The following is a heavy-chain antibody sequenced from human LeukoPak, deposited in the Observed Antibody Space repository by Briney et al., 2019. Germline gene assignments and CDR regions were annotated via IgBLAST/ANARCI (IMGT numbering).Heavy chain of an antibody. J-gene: IGHJ4*02. CDR2: ISYTGTT. CDR1: GGSIISGGDH. D-gene: IGHD6-6*01. Sequence: SSETLSLTCTVSGGSIISGGDHWGWVRQPPGKELEWIGSISYTGTTYYKPSLNSRVTISRDTSKNQFSLKVNSVTAADTAVYYCTRGLPSIGIAARRNPGSSYKYWGQGTLVTVSS. V-gene: IGHV4-39*07. CDR3: TRGLPSIGIAARRNPGSSYKY.